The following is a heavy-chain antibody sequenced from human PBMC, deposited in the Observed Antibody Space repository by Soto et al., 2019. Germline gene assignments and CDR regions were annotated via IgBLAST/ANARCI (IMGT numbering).Heavy chain of an antibody. CDR2: IYWDDDE. D-gene: IGHD3-10*01. CDR1: GFSLNTGGVG. V-gene: IGHV2-5*02. J-gene: IGHJ6*02. CDR3: VRNWRYYGGDYYYGMDA. Sequence: ITLKESGPTLVKPTQTLTLTCTFSGFSLNTGGVGVGWVRQPRGKAMEWLALIYWDDDEGYRPSLRSRLNITKATTNNRVVLTMTNMDPEDTATYYCVRNWRYYGGDYYYGMDAWGQGTTVTVSS.